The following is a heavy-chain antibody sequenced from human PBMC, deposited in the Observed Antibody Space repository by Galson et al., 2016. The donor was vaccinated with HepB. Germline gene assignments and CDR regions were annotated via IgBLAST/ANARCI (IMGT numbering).Heavy chain of an antibody. D-gene: IGHD4-23*01. CDR3: AKVFSPYGGVQPAGYGSHYGMDV. V-gene: IGHV3-30*18. CDR2: VSYDGSNK. CDR1: GFTFSTYD. J-gene: IGHJ6*02. Sequence: SLRLSCAASGFTFSTYDMHWVRQAPGKGLEWVAVVSYDGSNKKYADSVNGRFTVSRDNSKNTLYFQMNSLRAEDTAMYYCAKVFSPYGGVQPAGYGSHYGMDVWGQGTTVIVSS.